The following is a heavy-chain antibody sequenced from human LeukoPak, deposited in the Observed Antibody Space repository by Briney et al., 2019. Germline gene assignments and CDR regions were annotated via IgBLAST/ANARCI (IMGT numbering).Heavy chain of an antibody. CDR1: GGSMINFY. J-gene: IGHJ5*02. Sequence: PSETLSLTCTVSGGSMINFYWSWIRQPPGKGLEWIGYIHSSGSTKYNPSLKSRATISVDTSKNQFPLKVSSVTAADTAVYYCARETTYCTNGVCYHWFDPWGQGTLVTVSS. CDR3: ARETTYCTNGVCYHWFDP. CDR2: IHSSGST. V-gene: IGHV4-59*01. D-gene: IGHD2-8*01.